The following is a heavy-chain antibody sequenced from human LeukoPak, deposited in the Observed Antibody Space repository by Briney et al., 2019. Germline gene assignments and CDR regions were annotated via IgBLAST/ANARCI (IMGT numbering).Heavy chain of an antibody. CDR3: ARRDYYDSSGYPAYYFDY. CDR1: GFTFSDHY. V-gene: IGHV4-38-2*01. Sequence: PGGSLRLSCAASGFTFSDHYMDWVRQAPGKGLEWIGSIYYSGSTYYNPSLKSRVTISVDTSKNQFSLKLSSVTAADTAVYYCARRDYYDSSGYPAYYFDYWGQGTLVTVSS. D-gene: IGHD3-22*01. J-gene: IGHJ4*02. CDR2: IYYSGST.